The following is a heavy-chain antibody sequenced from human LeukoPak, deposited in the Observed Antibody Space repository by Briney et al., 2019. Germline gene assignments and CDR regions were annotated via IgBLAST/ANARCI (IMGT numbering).Heavy chain of an antibody. V-gene: IGHV4-34*01. J-gene: IGHJ3*02. CDR1: GVSFSGYY. D-gene: IGHD1-26*01. CDR3: ARVGVGAKGGAFDI. Sequence: SETLSLTCAVYGVSFSGYYWSWIRQPPGKGLEWIGEINHSGSTNYNPSLKSRVTISVDTSKNQFSLKLSSVTAADTAVYYCARVGVGAKGGAFDIWGQGTMVTVSS. CDR2: INHSGST.